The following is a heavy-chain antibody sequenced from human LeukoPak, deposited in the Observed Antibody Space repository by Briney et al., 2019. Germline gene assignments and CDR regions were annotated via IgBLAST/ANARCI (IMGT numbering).Heavy chain of an antibody. D-gene: IGHD2-15*01. J-gene: IGHJ4*02. V-gene: IGHV3-30*18. Sequence: GGSLRLSCAASGGTFSSYCRHWVRQAPGKGLEWVAAISYGGSNKYYAASVKGRFTISRDTSKNQLSLKMNSVSAADTAVYYCAKPGGYCSGGSCYYFDYWGQGTLLTASS. CDR3: AKPGGYCSGGSCYYFDY. CDR2: ISYGGSNK. CDR1: GGTFSSYC.